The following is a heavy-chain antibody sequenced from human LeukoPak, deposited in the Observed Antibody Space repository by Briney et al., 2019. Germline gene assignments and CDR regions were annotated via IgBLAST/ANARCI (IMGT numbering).Heavy chain of an antibody. CDR2: IYYSGGT. Sequence: SETLSLICTVSGGSISSYYWSWIRQPPGKGLEWIGYIYYSGGTNYNPSLKSRVTISVDTSKNQFSLKLSSVTAADTAVYYCARGSGSYYPTYFDYWGQGTLVTVSS. CDR1: GGSISSYY. D-gene: IGHD3-10*01. CDR3: ARGSGSYYPTYFDY. J-gene: IGHJ4*02. V-gene: IGHV4-59*01.